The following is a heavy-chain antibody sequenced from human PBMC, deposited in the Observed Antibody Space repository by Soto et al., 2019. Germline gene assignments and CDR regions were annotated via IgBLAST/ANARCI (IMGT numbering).Heavy chain of an antibody. V-gene: IGHV1-2*02. CDR1: GYTFTGYY. CDR3: ASESSSWYTTYFDY. CDR2: ISASNGNT. D-gene: IGHD6-13*01. J-gene: IGHJ4*02. Sequence: ASVKVSCTASGYTFTGYYMHWVRQAPGQGLEWMGWISASNGNTNYAQKFQGRVTMTRDTSASTAYMELSSLRSEDTALYYCASESSSWYTTYFDYWGQGTLVTVSS.